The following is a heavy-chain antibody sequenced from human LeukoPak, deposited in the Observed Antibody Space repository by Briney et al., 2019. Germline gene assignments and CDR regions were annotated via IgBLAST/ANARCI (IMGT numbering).Heavy chain of an antibody. CDR2: IWYDGSNK. D-gene: IGHD3-16*02. CDR3: ARDMGTYDYVWGTYRLKSDY. V-gene: IGHV3-33*01. Sequence: GRSLRLSCAASGFTFSSYGMHWVRQAPGKGLEWVAVIWYDGSNKYYGDSLKGRFTISGDNSKNTLYLQMNSLRAEDTAVYYCARDMGTYDYVWGTYRLKSDYWGQGTLVTVSS. CDR1: GFTFSSYG. J-gene: IGHJ4*02.